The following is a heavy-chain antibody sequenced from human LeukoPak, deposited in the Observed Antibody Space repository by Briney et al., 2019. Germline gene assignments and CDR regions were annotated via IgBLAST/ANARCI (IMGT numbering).Heavy chain of an antibody. J-gene: IGHJ4*02. Sequence: PGGSLRLSCVGSGFTFRSHAMSWVRQAPEKGLEFVSGIYENGGTTYYADSVKGRFSISRDNSKNTLYLQMNSLRAEDTAVYYCFGTAAAGKTTYFDYWGQGTLVTVSS. D-gene: IGHD6-13*01. CDR1: GFTFRSHA. CDR3: FGTAAAGKTTYFDY. V-gene: IGHV3-23*01. CDR2: IYENGGTT.